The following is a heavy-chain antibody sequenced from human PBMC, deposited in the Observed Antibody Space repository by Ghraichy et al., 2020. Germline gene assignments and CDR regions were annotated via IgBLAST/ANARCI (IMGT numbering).Heavy chain of an antibody. CDR3: ARQEKGATRHYFDY. Sequence: SETLSLTCTVSGGSISSSSYYWGWIRQPPGKGLEWIGSIYYSGSTYYNPSLKSRVTISVDTSKNQFSLKLSSVTAADTAVYYCARQEKGATRHYFDYWGQGTLVTVSS. J-gene: IGHJ4*02. CDR1: GGSISSSSYY. CDR2: IYYSGST. D-gene: IGHD1-26*01. V-gene: IGHV4-39*01.